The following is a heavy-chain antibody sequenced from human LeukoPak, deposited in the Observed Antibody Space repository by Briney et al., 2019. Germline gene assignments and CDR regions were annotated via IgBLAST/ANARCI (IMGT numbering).Heavy chain of an antibody. J-gene: IGHJ4*02. V-gene: IGHV1-2*02. D-gene: IGHD6-13*01. CDR3: ARATGKQLVRLDY. CDR1: GYTFTGYY. CDR2: INPNSGGT. Sequence: ASVKVSCKASGYTFTGYYMHWVRQAPGQGLEWMGWINPNSGGTNYAQKIQGRVTMTRDTSISTAYMELSRLRSDDTAVYYCARATGKQLVRLDYWGQGTLVTVSS.